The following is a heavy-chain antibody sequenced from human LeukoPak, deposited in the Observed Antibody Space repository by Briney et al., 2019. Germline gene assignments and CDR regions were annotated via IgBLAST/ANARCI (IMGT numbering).Heavy chain of an antibody. D-gene: IGHD3-10*01. CDR2: IYYSGST. CDR3: ARTGMVRGVVTNWFDP. Sequence: ASETLSLTCTVSGGSISSSSYYWSWIRQPPGKGLEWIGYIYYSGSTNYNPSLKSRVTISVDTSKNQFSLKLSSVTAADTAVYYCARTGMVRGVVTNWFDPWGQGTLVTVSS. J-gene: IGHJ5*02. V-gene: IGHV4-61*05. CDR1: GGSISSSSYY.